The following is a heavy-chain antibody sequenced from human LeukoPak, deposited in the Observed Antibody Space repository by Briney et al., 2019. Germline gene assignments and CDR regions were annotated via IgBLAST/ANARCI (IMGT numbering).Heavy chain of an antibody. D-gene: IGHD3-9*01. CDR2: IIPIFGTA. Sequence: ASVKVSFKASGGTFSSYAISWVRQAPGQGLEWMGGIIPIFGTANYAQKFQGRVTITADESTSTAYMELSSLRSEDTAVYYCATSVLRYLNWFDPWGQGTLVTVSS. J-gene: IGHJ5*02. CDR1: GGTFSSYA. V-gene: IGHV1-69*13. CDR3: ATSVLRYLNWFDP.